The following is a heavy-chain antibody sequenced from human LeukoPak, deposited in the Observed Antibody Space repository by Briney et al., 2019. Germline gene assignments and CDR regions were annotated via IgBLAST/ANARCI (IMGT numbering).Heavy chain of an antibody. CDR1: GFTFSTYW. V-gene: IGHV3-7*03. J-gene: IGHJ4*02. Sequence: GGSLRLSCAASGFTFSTYWMTWVRQAPGKGLEWVANIKEDGSEKQYVDSVKGRFTISRDNAENSLYLQMNSLRAEDTAVYYCAKDTIAAAGTLGYWGQGTLSPSPQ. D-gene: IGHD6-13*01. CDR3: AKDTIAAAGTLGY. CDR2: IKEDGSEK.